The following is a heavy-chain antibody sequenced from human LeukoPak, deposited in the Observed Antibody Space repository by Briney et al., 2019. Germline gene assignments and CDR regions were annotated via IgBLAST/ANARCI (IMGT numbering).Heavy chain of an antibody. D-gene: IGHD2-21*01. V-gene: IGHV1-2*04. J-gene: IGHJ4*02. Sequence: GASVKVSCKASGYTFTGYYMHWVRQAPGQGLEWMGWINPNSGGTNYAQKFQGWVTMTRDMSISTAYMELSRLRSDDTAVYYCARAGIVVGKEFFDYWGQGTLVTVSS. CDR2: INPNSGGT. CDR3: ARAGIVVGKEFFDY. CDR1: GYTFTGYY.